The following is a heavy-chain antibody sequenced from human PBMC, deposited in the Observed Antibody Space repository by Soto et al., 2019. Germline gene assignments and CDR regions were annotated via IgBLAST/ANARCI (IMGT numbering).Heavy chain of an antibody. CDR3: ARDYSGYDGSVYYGMDV. Sequence: PSETLSLTCTVSGGSISSYYWSWIRQPPGKGLEWIGYIYYSGSTNYNPSLKSRVTISVDTSKNQFSLKLSSVTAADTAVYYCARDYSGYDGSVYYGMDVWGQGTTVTVSS. CDR2: IYYSGST. CDR1: GGSISSYY. J-gene: IGHJ6*02. D-gene: IGHD5-12*01. V-gene: IGHV4-59*01.